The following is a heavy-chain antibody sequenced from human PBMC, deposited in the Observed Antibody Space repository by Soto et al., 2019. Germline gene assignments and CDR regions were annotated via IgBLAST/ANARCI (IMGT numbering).Heavy chain of an antibody. CDR3: TTESESSGWYDN. CDR2: IKSKTDGGTT. J-gene: IGHJ5*02. D-gene: IGHD6-19*01. Sequence: GGSLRLSCAASGFTFSNAWMSWVCQAPGKGLEWVGRIKSKTDGGTTDYAAPVKGRFTISRDDSKNTLYLKMNSLKTEDTAVYYCTTESESSGWYDNWGQGTLVTVSS. V-gene: IGHV3-15*01. CDR1: GFTFSNAW.